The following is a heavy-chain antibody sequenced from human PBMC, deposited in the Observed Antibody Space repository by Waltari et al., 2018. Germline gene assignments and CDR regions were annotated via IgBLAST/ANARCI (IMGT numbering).Heavy chain of an antibody. J-gene: IGHJ4*02. D-gene: IGHD3-10*01. V-gene: IGHV4-34*01. CDR1: GGSFSGYY. CDR2: INHSGST. CDR3: ARSRRFGEYAWGFGY. Sequence: QVQLQQWGAGLLKPSETLSLTCAVYGGSFSGYYWSWIRQPPGKGLEWIGEINHSGSTNYNPSLKRRVTIAVDTSKNQFSLKLSSVTAADTAVYYCARSRRFGEYAWGFGYWGQGTLVTVSS.